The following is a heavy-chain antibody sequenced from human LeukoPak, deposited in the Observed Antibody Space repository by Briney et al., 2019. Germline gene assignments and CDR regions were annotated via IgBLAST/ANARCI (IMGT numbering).Heavy chain of an antibody. J-gene: IGHJ6*02. CDR1: GFIFTNYG. D-gene: IGHD3-9*01. Sequence: GGSLRLSCAASGFIFTNYGMHWVRQAPGKGLEWVAVISYDGSNKYYVDSVKGRFTISRDNSKNPLSLQMNSLRAEDTAVYYCAKASICVYYGMDVWGQGTTVIVSS. CDR3: AKASICVYYGMDV. V-gene: IGHV3-30*18. CDR2: ISYDGSNK.